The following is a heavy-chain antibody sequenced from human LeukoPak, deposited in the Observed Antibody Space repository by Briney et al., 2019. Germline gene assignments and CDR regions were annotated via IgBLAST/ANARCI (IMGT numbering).Heavy chain of an antibody. CDR1: GGSFSGYY. CDR2: INHSGST. Sequence: SETLSLTCAVYGGSFSGYYWSWIRQPPGKGLEGIGEINHSGSTNYNPSLKSRVTISVDTSKNQFSMKLSSVTAADTAVYYCARGGIQLWLPYYYYYMDVWGKGTTVTVSS. CDR3: ARGGIQLWLPYYYYYMDV. V-gene: IGHV4-34*01. D-gene: IGHD5-18*01. J-gene: IGHJ6*03.